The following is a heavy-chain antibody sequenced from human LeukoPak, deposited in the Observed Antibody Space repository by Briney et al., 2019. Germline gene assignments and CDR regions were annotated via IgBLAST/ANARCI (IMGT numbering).Heavy chain of an antibody. V-gene: IGHV4-39*07. CDR3: ARGKLIEQQLVRFEANLDY. CDR2: IYYSGST. CDR1: GGSISSSSYY. D-gene: IGHD6-13*01. Sequence: SETLSLTCTVSGGSISSSSYYWGWIRQPPGKGLEWIGSIYYSGSTYYNPSLKSRVTISVDTSKNHFSLKLSSVTAADTAVYYCARGKLIEQQLVRFEANLDYWGQGTLVTVSS. J-gene: IGHJ4*02.